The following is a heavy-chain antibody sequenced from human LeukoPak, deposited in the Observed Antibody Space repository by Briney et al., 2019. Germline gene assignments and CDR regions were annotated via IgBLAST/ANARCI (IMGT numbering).Heavy chain of an antibody. CDR3: ARVRTVTNYYYYMDV. D-gene: IGHD4-17*01. CDR2: ITSSSSYI. Sequence: GGSLRLSCAASGFTFSTYSMTWVRQAPGKGLEWVSSITSSSSYIYYADSVKGRFTISRDNAKNSLYLQMNSLRGGDTAVYYCARVRTVTNYYYYMDVWGKGTTVTVSS. CDR1: GFTFSTYS. V-gene: IGHV3-21*01. J-gene: IGHJ6*03.